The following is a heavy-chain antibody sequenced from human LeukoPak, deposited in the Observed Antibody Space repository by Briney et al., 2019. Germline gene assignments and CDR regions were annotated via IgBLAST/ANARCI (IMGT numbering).Heavy chain of an antibody. CDR3: ARRQGNSLGAFDI. CDR1: GDSVSSNSAA. D-gene: IGHD3-9*01. Sequence: SQTLSLTCGISGDSVSSNSAAWNWIRQSPSRGLEWLGRTFYRSEWYKDYEVSVKSRITINPDTSKNQFSLQLNSVTPEDTAVYYCARRQGNSLGAFDIWGQGTLVTVSS. J-gene: IGHJ4*02. V-gene: IGHV6-1*01. CDR2: TFYRSEWYK.